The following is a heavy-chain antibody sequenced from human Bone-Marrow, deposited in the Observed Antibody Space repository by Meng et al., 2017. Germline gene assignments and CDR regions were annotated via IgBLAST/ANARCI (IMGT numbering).Heavy chain of an antibody. CDR2: IKSNIDGGKT. CDR3: ATGAAAADH. J-gene: IGHJ4*02. CDR1: GFRSPDAG. D-gene: IGHD6-13*01. V-gene: IGHV3-15*01. Sequence: VQVVGCGGGLVTRGGLLILTLLAVGFRSPDAGLSWAGQAPGKGREWVGRIKSNIDGGKTDYAAPVKGRFPISRDDSKNTLYLQMNSLITEDTAVYFCATGAAAADHWGQGTLVTVSS.